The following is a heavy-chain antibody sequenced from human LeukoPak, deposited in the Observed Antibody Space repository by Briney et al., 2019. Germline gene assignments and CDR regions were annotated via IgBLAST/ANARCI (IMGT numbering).Heavy chain of an antibody. D-gene: IGHD3-10*01. Sequence: SETLSLTCTVSGYSLSSGYYWGWIRQPPGKGLEWIGSIYHSGSTYYNPSLKSRVTISVDTSKNQFSLKLSSVTAADTAVYYCAKRAGSGSQPHAFDIWGQGTMVTVSS. CDR3: AKRAGSGSQPHAFDI. J-gene: IGHJ3*02. V-gene: IGHV4-38-2*02. CDR1: GYSLSSGYY. CDR2: IYHSGST.